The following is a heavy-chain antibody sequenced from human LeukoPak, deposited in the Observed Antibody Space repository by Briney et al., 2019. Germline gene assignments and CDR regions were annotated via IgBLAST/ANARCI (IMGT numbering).Heavy chain of an antibody. CDR1: GFTVSSNY. J-gene: IGHJ4*02. CDR3: ARERVVRGVISAFDY. V-gene: IGHV3-66*01. Sequence: GGSLRLSCAASGFTVSSNYRSWVRQAPGKGLEWVSVIYSGGSTYYADSVKGRFTISRDNSKNTLYLQMNSLRAEDTAVYYCARERVVRGVISAFDYWGQGTLVTVSS. D-gene: IGHD3-10*01. CDR2: IYSGGST.